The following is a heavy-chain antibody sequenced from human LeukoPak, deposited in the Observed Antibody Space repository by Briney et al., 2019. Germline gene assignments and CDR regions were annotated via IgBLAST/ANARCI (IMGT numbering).Heavy chain of an antibody. D-gene: IGHD6-19*01. J-gene: IGHJ4*02. V-gene: IGHV3-74*01. Sequence: GESLTLSCAASGFTLSSYWMHWVRPPPGKGLVWVSRIKSDGSSTIHADSVNSRFTISKDNAKNTLYLQMNSLRAEDTAVYYCAREVYSSGWSSFDYWGQGTLVTVSS. CDR1: GFTLSSYW. CDR2: IKSDGSST. CDR3: AREVYSSGWSSFDY.